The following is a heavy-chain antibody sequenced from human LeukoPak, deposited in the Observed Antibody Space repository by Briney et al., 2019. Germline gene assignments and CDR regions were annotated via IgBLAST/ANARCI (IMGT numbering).Heavy chain of an antibody. CDR1: GGTFSSYA. Sequence: SVTVSCKASGGTFSSYAISWVRQAPGQGLERMGGIIPIFGTANYAQKFQGRVTITADESTSTAYMELSSLRSEDTAVYYCARDLLSPGVTTGVDAFDIWGQGTMVTVSS. J-gene: IGHJ3*02. CDR2: IIPIFGTA. D-gene: IGHD4-17*01. V-gene: IGHV1-69*01. CDR3: ARDLLSPGVTTGVDAFDI.